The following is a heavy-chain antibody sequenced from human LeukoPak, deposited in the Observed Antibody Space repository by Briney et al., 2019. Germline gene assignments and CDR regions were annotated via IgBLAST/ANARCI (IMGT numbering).Heavy chain of an antibody. Sequence: GGSLRLSCAASGFTFSSSSMNWVRQAPGKGLEWVSYISSTSSTINYADSVKGRFTISRDNAKNSLYLQMSSLRAEDTAVYYCAGPLGSPYFHHWGQGTLVTVSS. CDR2: ISSTSSTI. D-gene: IGHD7-27*01. J-gene: IGHJ1*01. CDR3: AGPLGSPYFHH. CDR1: GFTFSSSS. V-gene: IGHV3-48*04.